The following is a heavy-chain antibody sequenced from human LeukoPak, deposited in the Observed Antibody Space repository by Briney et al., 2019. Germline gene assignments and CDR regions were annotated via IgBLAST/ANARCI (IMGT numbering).Heavy chain of an antibody. CDR1: GFTFSSYA. J-gene: IGHJ4*02. D-gene: IGHD6-19*01. CDR2: ISGSGGST. Sequence: GGSLRLSCAASGFTFSSYAKSWVRQAPGKGLEWVSAISGSGGSTYYADSVKGRCTISKDNSKKTLYLQMNSLRAEDTAIYYCAKDSVAGGYFEYWGQGTLVTVSS. CDR3: AKDSVAGGYFEY. V-gene: IGHV3-23*01.